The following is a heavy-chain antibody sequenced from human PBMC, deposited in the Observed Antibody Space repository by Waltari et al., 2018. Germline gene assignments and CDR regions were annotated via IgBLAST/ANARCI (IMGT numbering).Heavy chain of an antibody. Sequence: QVQLQESGPGLVKPSGTLSLTCAVSGGSISSSNWWSWVRQPPGKGLEWIGEIYHSGCTNYNPSLKCRVTISVAKSKNQFSLKLSSVTAADTAVYYCARDSIPLNYFDYWGQGTLVTVSS. CDR1: GGSISSSNW. J-gene: IGHJ4*02. CDR3: ARDSIPLNYFDY. D-gene: IGHD2-2*01. V-gene: IGHV4-4*02. CDR2: IYHSGCT.